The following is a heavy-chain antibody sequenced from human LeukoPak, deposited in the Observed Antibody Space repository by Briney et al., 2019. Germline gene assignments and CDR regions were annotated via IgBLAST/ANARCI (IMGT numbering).Heavy chain of an antibody. CDR3: ARRAVPASPGMYYFDY. CDR1: GDSISSSGYY. D-gene: IGHD2-2*01. Sequence: SETLSLTCTVSGDSISSSGYYWGWLRQPPGTGLEWIGSIYFSGITNYNPSLTSRVTVSVDTSKNQFSLRLSSVTATDTAVYYCARRAVPASPGMYYFDYWGQGTLVTVSS. J-gene: IGHJ4*02. CDR2: IYFSGIT. V-gene: IGHV4-39*01.